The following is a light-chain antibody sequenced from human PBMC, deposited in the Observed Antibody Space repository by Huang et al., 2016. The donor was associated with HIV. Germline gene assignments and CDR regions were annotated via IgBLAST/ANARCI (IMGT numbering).Light chain of an antibody. V-gene: IGKV3-11*01. J-gene: IGKJ3*01. CDR1: QSVSSY. CDR2: EAS. CDR3: QQRFT. Sequence: EIVLTQSPVTLSLSPGERATLSCRASQSVSSYLAWYQQKPGQAPRLLIYEASNRATGIPARFSGSGSGTDFTLTISSLEPEDFAVYYCQQRFTFGPGTKVDIK.